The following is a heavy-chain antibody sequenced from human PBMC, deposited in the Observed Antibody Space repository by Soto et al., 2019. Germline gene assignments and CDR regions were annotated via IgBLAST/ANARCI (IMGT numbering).Heavy chain of an antibody. CDR1: GYTFTGYY. CDR3: ATPDFYSSGSYDY. D-gene: IGHD6-19*01. Sequence: ASVKVSCKASGYTFTGYYMHWVRQAPGQGLEWMGWINPNSGGTNYAQKFQGRVTMTRDTSISTAYMELSRLRSDDTAVYYCATPDFYSSGSYDYWGQGTLVTVSS. V-gene: IGHV1-2*02. J-gene: IGHJ4*02. CDR2: INPNSGGT.